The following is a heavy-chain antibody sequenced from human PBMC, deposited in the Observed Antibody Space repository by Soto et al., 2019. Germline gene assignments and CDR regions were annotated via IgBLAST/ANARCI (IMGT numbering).Heavy chain of an antibody. CDR2: ISSSSSTI. J-gene: IGHJ6*03. D-gene: IGHD1-26*01. CDR3: ARPAIVSHYYYYYMDV. Sequence: GGPLRLSCVASGFTFSSYSMNWVRQAPGKGLEWVSYISSSSSTIYYADSVKGRFTISRDNAKNSLYLQMNSLRAEDTAVYYCARPAIVSHYYYYYMDVWGKGTTVTVSS. V-gene: IGHV3-48*01. CDR1: GFTFSSYS.